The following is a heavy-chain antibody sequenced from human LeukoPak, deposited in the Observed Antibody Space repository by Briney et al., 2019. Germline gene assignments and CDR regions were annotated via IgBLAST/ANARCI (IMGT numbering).Heavy chain of an antibody. J-gene: IGHJ4*02. CDR1: GFTFSPYW. Sequence: GGSLRLSCAASGFTFSPYWMPWVRQVPGKGLVWVSDINSDGTITHYADSVKGRFTVSRDNAQDTLYLQMNSLRAEDTAVYYCAKDLPEQWLGDYWGQGTLVTVSS. D-gene: IGHD6-19*01. CDR2: INSDGTIT. V-gene: IGHV3-74*01. CDR3: AKDLPEQWLGDY.